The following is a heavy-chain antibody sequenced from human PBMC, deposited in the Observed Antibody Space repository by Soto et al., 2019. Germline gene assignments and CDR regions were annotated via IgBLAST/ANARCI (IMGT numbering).Heavy chain of an antibody. CDR3: ARDPSHCSGGSCYPGYFQH. Sequence: GGSLRLSCAASGFTFSSYGMHWVRQAPGKGLEWVAVIWYDGSNKYYADSVKGRFTISRDNSKNTLYLQMNSLRAEDTAVYYCARDPSHCSGGSCYPGYFQHWGQGTLVTVSS. CDR2: IWYDGSNK. CDR1: GFTFSSYG. V-gene: IGHV3-33*01. D-gene: IGHD2-15*01. J-gene: IGHJ1*01.